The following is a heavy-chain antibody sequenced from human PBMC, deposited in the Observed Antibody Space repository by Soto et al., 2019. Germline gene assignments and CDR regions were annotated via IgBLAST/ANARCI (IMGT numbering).Heavy chain of an antibody. Sequence: QITLKESGPTLVKPTQTLTLTCTFSGFSLSTSGVGVGWIRQPPGKALEWLALIYWNDDKRYSPSLKSRLTITKDTSKNQVVLTMTNMDPVDTATYYCAHFTPSRDGYNSRPYNWFDPWGQGTLVTVSS. CDR3: AHFTPSRDGYNSRPYNWFDP. J-gene: IGHJ5*02. D-gene: IGHD5-12*01. CDR2: IYWNDDK. CDR1: GFSLSTSGVG. V-gene: IGHV2-5*01.